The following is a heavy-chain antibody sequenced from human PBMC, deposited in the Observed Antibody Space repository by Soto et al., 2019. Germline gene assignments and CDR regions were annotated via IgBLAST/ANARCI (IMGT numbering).Heavy chain of an antibody. J-gene: IGHJ4*02. CDR2: INAGNGNT. V-gene: IGHV1-3*01. CDR3: AILGTYYFDNSDNYFDF. Sequence: ASVKVSCKAPGYTFTSYAIHCVRQAPGQRLEWMGWINAGNGNTKFSQKFQGRVTITRDTSASTAYMELRGLRSEDTAVYYCAILGTYYFDNSDNYFDFWGQGTLVTLSS. CDR1: GYTFTSYA. D-gene: IGHD3-22*01.